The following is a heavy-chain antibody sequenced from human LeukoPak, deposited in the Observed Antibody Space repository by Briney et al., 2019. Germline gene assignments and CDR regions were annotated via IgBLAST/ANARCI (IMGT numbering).Heavy chain of an antibody. CDR1: GGSISTYY. D-gene: IGHD6-13*01. V-gene: IGHV4-59*01. CDR3: ATGPPPSSWRLPFDY. J-gene: IGHJ4*02. CDR2: IYYSGST. Sequence: SETLSLTCTVSGGSISTYYWSWIRQSPGKGLEWIGYIYYSGSTNYNPSLKSRVTISVDTSRNQFSLKLSSVTAADTAVYYCATGPPPSSWRLPFDYWGQGTLVTVSS.